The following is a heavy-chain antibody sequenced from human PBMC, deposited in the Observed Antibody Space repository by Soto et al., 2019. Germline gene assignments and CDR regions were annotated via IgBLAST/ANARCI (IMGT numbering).Heavy chain of an antibody. D-gene: IGHD6-19*01. Sequence: EVQLVESGGGLVQPGGSLRLSCAASGFTFSSYWMHWVRQAPGKGLVWVSRINSDGSSTSYAVSVKGRFTISRDNAKNTLYLQMNSLRAEDTAVYYGARGSGWTAVDYWGQGTVVTVSS. J-gene: IGHJ4*02. CDR3: ARGSGWTAVDY. CDR1: GFTFSSYW. CDR2: INSDGSST. V-gene: IGHV3-74*01.